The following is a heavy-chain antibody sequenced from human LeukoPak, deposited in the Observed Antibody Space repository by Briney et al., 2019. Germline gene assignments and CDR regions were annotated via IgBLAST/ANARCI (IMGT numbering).Heavy chain of an antibody. Sequence: GGSLRLSCAASGFTFSHYWMHWVRQVPGKGLVRVSRINTDGSNRKYMESVKGRFTISRDNSKNTLYLQMNSLRAEDTAVYYCAKLLSGVVKHDYYFDYWGQGTLVTVSS. D-gene: IGHD3-10*01. V-gene: IGHV3-74*03. J-gene: IGHJ4*02. CDR1: GFTFSHYW. CDR3: AKLLSGVVKHDYYFDY. CDR2: INTDGSNR.